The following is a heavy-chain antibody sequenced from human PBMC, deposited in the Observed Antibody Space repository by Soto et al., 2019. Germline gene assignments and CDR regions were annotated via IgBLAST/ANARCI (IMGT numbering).Heavy chain of an antibody. CDR3: TRGPRSTSTGTGAF. J-gene: IGHJ4*02. D-gene: IGHD1-1*01. V-gene: IGHV3-74*01. Sequence: LRLSCAASGFTFSMYWMHWVRQVPGKGPEWVSRINDDGSSTNYADSVKGRFTISRDNAKNTLYLQMNDLRAEDTAVYYCTRGPRSTSTGTGAFWGQGTLVTVSS. CDR1: GFTFSMYW. CDR2: INDDGSST.